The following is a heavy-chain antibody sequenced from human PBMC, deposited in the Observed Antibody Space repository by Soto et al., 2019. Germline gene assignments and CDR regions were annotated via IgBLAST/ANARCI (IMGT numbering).Heavy chain of an antibody. Sequence: SQTLSLTCAIFGDSLSSNSAIWNWFRQSPSRGLEWLGRTYYTSKWYNDYAVSVKSRISINPDTSKNQVSLKLSSVTAADTAVYYCARGRAGIAAAGTLWFDPWGQGTLVTVSS. V-gene: IGHV6-1*01. D-gene: IGHD6-13*01. CDR2: TYYTSKWYN. CDR3: ARGRAGIAAAGTLWFDP. CDR1: GDSLSSNSAI. J-gene: IGHJ5*02.